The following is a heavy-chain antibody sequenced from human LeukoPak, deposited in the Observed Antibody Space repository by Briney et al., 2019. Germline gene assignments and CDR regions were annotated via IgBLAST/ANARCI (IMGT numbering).Heavy chain of an antibody. CDR1: GGFISGHY. J-gene: IGHJ4*02. V-gene: IGHV4-59*11. CDR2: IYDSGST. CDR3: ARGGVLKSVDY. D-gene: IGHD3-16*01. Sequence: SETLSLTCTVSGGFISGHYWTWIRQPPGKGLEWIGYIYDSGSTTYNPSLKSRVTISVDTSKNLFSLKLSSVTAADTAVYYCARGGVLKSVDYWGQGTLVAVSS.